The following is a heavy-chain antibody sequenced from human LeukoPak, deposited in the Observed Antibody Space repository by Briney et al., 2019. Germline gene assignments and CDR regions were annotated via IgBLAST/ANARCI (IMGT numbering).Heavy chain of an antibody. Sequence: GASVKVSCXASGYTFTSCGISCVRQAPGRGLVWMAWISGYNGNTNYAQKLQGRVTMTTDTSTSTAYMELRRLRSDDTAVYYCAKSDYYDSSGYYLSFDYWGQGALVTVSS. J-gene: IGHJ4*02. CDR3: AKSDYYDSSGYYLSFDY. V-gene: IGHV1-18*01. CDR2: ISGYNGNT. D-gene: IGHD3-22*01. CDR1: GYTFTSCG.